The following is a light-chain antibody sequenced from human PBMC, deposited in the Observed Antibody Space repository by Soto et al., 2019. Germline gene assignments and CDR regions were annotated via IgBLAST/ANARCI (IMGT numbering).Light chain of an antibody. Sequence: QSLLAQPASVSGSPGQSITLSCTGTSSDVGGCNYVSWYQQHPGKAPKFMIYDVSNRPSGVSNRFSGSKSGNTASLTISGLQAEDEADYYCSSYTTSNTRQIVFGTGTKVTVL. CDR2: DVS. V-gene: IGLV2-14*01. CDR1: SSDVGGCNY. CDR3: SSYTTSNTRQIV. J-gene: IGLJ1*01.